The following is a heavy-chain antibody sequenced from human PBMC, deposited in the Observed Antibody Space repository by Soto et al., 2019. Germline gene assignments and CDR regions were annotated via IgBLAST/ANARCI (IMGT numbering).Heavy chain of an antibody. V-gene: IGHV4-30-2*01. CDR2: IYHGGST. D-gene: IGHD4-4*01. CDR1: GGTISSGGDS. CDR3: ARVHQYSTPYYFDF. J-gene: IGHJ4*02. Sequence: QLQLQESGSGLVKPSQPLSLTCAVSGGTISSGGDSWGWMGQRPGKDLEGIRYIYHGGSTYYNPSLKRRVTTSVDGYKNLFSLKLSSVTAEYTAVYGCARVHQYSTPYYFDFWGQGTLVTVSS.